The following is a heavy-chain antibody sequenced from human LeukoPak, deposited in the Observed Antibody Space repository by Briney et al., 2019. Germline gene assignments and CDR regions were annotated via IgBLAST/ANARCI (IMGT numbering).Heavy chain of an antibody. V-gene: IGHV5-51*01. Sequence: AEPMQIPSKAFGYSSTSYWIGWLSQMPGNGLEWMGIIYPGYSDTRYRPSFQRQVTISADKSISTAYLQWSSLKASDTAMYYCARHAAAYCSGGSCLTYYGMDVWGRGTTVTVSS. J-gene: IGHJ6*02. CDR1: GYSSTSYW. D-gene: IGHD2-15*01. CDR2: IYPGYSDT. CDR3: ARHAAAYCSGGSCLTYYGMDV.